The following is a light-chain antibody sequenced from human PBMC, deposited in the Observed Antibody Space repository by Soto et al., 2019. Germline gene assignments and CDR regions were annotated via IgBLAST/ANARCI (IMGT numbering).Light chain of an antibody. V-gene: IGKV3-15*01. CDR1: QHLXNK. CDR2: GAT. CDR3: QQSNNWPWT. Sequence: IVVTQSAATLSVSPGERATLSCRASQHLXNKFGWYQQKPGQVPRLLXDGATTRATGIPARLSGSGSGTEFTLTISSLQSEDFAVYYCQQSNNWPWTFGQGTKVDIK. J-gene: IGKJ1*01.